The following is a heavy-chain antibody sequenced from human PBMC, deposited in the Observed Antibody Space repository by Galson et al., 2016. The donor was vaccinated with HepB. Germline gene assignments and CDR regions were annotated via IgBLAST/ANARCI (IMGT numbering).Heavy chain of an antibody. CDR3: ARDLWRGGRIDY. D-gene: IGHD4-23*01. CDR2: ITIDGSTT. J-gene: IGHJ4*02. Sequence: SLRLSCAASGFTFSNYWMYWVRQAPGKGLVWVSHITIDGSTTTYADSVKGRFTISRDNAKNTLYLQMNSLRAEDTAVYYCARDLWRGGRIDYWGQGTLVTVSS. CDR1: GFTFSNYW. V-gene: IGHV3-74*01.